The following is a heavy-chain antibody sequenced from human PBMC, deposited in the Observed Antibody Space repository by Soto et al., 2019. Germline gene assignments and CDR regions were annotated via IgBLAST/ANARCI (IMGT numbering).Heavy chain of an antibody. J-gene: IGHJ5*02. CDR2: INSDGSST. V-gene: IGHV3-74*01. Sequence: VQLVESGGGLVQPGGSLRLSCAASGFTFSSYWMHWVRQAPGKGLVWVSRINSDGSSTSYADSVKGRFTISRDNAKNTLYLQMNSLRAEDTAVYYCAREDQRLLWFGERVGGWFDPWGQGTLVTVSS. CDR3: AREDQRLLWFGERVGGWFDP. CDR1: GFTFSSYW. D-gene: IGHD3-10*01.